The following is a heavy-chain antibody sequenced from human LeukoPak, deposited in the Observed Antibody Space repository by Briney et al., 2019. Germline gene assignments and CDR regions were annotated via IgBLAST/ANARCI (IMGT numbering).Heavy chain of an antibody. V-gene: IGHV4-59*08. J-gene: IGHJ4*02. CDR1: GGSISSYY. CDR3: ARHYIPTAMVGFDY. D-gene: IGHD5-18*01. Sequence: PSETLSLTCTVSGGSISSYYWRWIRQPPGKGLEWIGYIYYSGSTNYNPSLKSRVTISVDTSKNQFSLKLSSVTAADTAVYYCARHYIPTAMVGFDYWGQGTLVTVSS. CDR2: IYYSGST.